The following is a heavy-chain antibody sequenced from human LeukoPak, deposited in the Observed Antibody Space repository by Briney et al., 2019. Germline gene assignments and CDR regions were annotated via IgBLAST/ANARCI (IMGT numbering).Heavy chain of an antibody. CDR2: IVVGSGNT. D-gene: IGHD3-22*01. V-gene: IGHV1-58*02. Sequence: AASVTVSCKASGFTFTSSAMQWVRQARGQRLEWIGWIVVGSGNTNYAQKFQERVTITRDMSTSTAYMELSSLRSEDTAVYYCARDSSGFYYVHWGQGTLVTVSS. CDR1: GFTFTSSA. CDR3: ARDSSGFYYVH. J-gene: IGHJ4*02.